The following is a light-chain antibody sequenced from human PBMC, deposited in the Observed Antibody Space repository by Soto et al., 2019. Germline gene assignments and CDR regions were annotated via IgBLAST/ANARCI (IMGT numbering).Light chain of an antibody. CDR1: QSVSSN. CDR2: GAS. J-gene: IGKJ3*01. V-gene: IGKV3-15*01. Sequence: EIVMTQSPATLSVSPGERATLSCRASQSVSSNVAWYQQKPGQAPRLLIYGASTRATGIPARFSGSGSGTEFTLTISSLQSEDFAVYYCQQYNNWPPPFTFGPGTKVDIK. CDR3: QQYNNWPPPFT.